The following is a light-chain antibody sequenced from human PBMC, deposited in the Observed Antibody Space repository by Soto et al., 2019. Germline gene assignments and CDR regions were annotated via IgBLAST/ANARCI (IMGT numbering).Light chain of an antibody. V-gene: IGLV1-51*01. Sequence: QSVLTQPPSVSAAPGQKVTISCSGSSSNIGKNYVSWYQQLPGTAPKLLIYDNKQRPSGIPDRFSGSKSGTSATLGITGLQTGDEADYYCGTWDTSLSVVFGGGTKLTVL. CDR3: GTWDTSLSVV. CDR2: DNK. J-gene: IGLJ2*01. CDR1: SSNIGKNY.